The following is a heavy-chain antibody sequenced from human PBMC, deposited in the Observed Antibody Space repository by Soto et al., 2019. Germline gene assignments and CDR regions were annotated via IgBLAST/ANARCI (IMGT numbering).Heavy chain of an antibody. V-gene: IGHV4-30-2*01. CDR2: IYHSGVT. Sequence: SDPLSLTCSFSGDSSSTSTYSWSWIRQPPGKALEWVGFIYHSGVTSYNPSLKSRVSISLDMSNSQCTLNLRSVTAVDTAVYYCAGMPYTSGLRFDPWGPGTLVTV. J-gene: IGHJ5*02. CDR1: GDSSSTSTYS. CDR3: AGMPYTSGLRFDP. D-gene: IGHD6-19*01.